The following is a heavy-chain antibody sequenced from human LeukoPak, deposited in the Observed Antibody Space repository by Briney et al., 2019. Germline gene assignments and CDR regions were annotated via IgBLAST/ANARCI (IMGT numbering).Heavy chain of an antibody. CDR2: IYYSGST. D-gene: IGHD3-10*01. CDR1: GGSTSSYY. V-gene: IGHV4-59*01. CDR3: ATSYYGSGNFYYYYYYMDV. J-gene: IGHJ6*03. Sequence: PSETLSLTCTVSGGSTSSYYWSWIRQPPGKGLEWIGYIYYSGSTNYNPSLKSRVTISVDTSKNQFSLKLSSVTAADTAVYYCATSYYGSGNFYYYYYYMDVWGKGTTVTVSS.